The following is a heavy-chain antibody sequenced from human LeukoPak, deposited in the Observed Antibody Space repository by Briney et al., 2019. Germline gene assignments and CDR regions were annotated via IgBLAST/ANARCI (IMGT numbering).Heavy chain of an antibody. V-gene: IGHV1-45*02. Sequence: GASVKVSCKASGYTFTSYYMHWVRQAPGQAFEWMGWITPYNGNRNYAKKFQDRVTITRDTSLSTAHMELSSLRSEDTAMYYCARSALYSTKSDYYFESWGQGTLVTVSS. J-gene: IGHJ4*02. CDR2: ITPYNGNR. D-gene: IGHD2-2*01. CDR3: ARSALYSTKSDYYFES. CDR1: GYTFTSYY.